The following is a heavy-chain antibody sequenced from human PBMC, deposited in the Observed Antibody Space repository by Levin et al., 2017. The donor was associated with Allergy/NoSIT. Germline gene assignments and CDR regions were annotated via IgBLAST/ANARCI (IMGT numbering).Heavy chain of an antibody. V-gene: IGHV3-30*18. J-gene: IGHJ4*02. Sequence: GGSLRLSCAASGFIFNKYGFHWVRQAPGKGLEWVAVISYDGVSQDYADSVMGRFTVSRDDSKSTVSLQMSSLRTEDTAVYFCAKEGLRWGGIPGYFVDSWGQGALVTVSS. CDR2: ISYDGVSQ. CDR3: AKEGLRWGGIPGYFVDS. D-gene: IGHD3-16*01. CDR1: GFIFNKYG.